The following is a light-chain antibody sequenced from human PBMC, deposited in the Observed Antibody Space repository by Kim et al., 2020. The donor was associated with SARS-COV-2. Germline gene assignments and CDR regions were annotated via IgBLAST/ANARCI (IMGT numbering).Light chain of an antibody. Sequence: SYELTQPPSVSGSPGQTASITCTGDKLGDKYACWYQQKPGQSPVLVIYQDSKRPSGIPERFSGSNSGNTATLTISGTQALDEADYYCQAWDSSTDVFGAGTKVTVL. J-gene: IGLJ1*01. CDR1: KLGDKY. CDR3: QAWDSSTDV. V-gene: IGLV3-1*01. CDR2: QDS.